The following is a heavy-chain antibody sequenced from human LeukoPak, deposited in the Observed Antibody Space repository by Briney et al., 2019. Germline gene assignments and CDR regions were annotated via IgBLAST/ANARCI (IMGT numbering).Heavy chain of an antibody. J-gene: IGHJ5*02. Sequence: PGGSLRLSCAASGLTVSSNYMSWVRQAPGKGLEWVSVIYSGGSTYYADSVKGRFTISRDNSKNTLYLQMNSLRAEDTAVYYCAGDSVYSYAYWFDPWGQGTLVTVSS. CDR2: IYSGGST. CDR1: GLTVSSNY. V-gene: IGHV3-53*01. D-gene: IGHD5-18*01. CDR3: AGDSVYSYAYWFDP.